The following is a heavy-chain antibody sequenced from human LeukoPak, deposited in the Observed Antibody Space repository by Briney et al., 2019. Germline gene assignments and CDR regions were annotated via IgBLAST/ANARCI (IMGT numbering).Heavy chain of an antibody. CDR2: IRFDGSDK. CDR1: GFTFSNHG. CDR3: SKDLTSDFGGDFDP. J-gene: IGHJ5*02. V-gene: IGHV3-30*02. D-gene: IGHD3-10*01. Sequence: PGGSLRLSCAASGFTFSNHGMHWVRQAPGKGLEWVALIRFDGSDKYYADSVKGRFTISRDNSKSTLYLQMNSLRAEDTAVYYCSKDLTSDFGGDFDPWGQGTLVTVSS.